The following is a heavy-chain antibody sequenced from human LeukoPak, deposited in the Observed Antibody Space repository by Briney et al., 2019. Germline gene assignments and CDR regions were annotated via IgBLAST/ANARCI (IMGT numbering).Heavy chain of an antibody. Sequence: GGSLRLSCAASGFTFSSNFMSWVRQAPGKGLEWVSVIYGGGSTYYADSVKGRFTNSRDTSKNTLYLQMNSLRAEDTAVYYCAKDRGPPSPDYWGQGTLVTVSS. CDR2: IYGGGST. CDR1: GFTFSSNF. D-gene: IGHD2-2*01. V-gene: IGHV3-53*01. J-gene: IGHJ4*02. CDR3: AKDRGPPSPDY.